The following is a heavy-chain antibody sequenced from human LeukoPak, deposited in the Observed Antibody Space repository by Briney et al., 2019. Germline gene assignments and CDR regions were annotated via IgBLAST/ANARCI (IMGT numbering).Heavy chain of an antibody. CDR3: ARDNDFWSLDY. CDR2: IKGDVSYA. V-gene: IGHV3-74*01. D-gene: IGHD3-3*01. CDR1: GFTLNSYW. J-gene: IGHJ4*02. Sequence: AGGALVLSCCAPGFTLNSYWVDRGRPAPGKGLVGVSRIKGDVSYANYADSVKGRFTISRDNAKNTLYLQMNSLRVEDTAVYYCARDNDFWSLDYWGQGALVTVSS.